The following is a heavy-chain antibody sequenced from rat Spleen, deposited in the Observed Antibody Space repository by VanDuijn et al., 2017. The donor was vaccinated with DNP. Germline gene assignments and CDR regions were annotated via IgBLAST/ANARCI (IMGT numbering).Heavy chain of an antibody. D-gene: IGHD1-4*01. Sequence: EVQLVVSGGGVVQPGRSLKLSCVGSGFTFSDYNMAWVRQAPKKGLEWVASIIYDGGRTHYRDAVKGRFTISRDNAKSTLYLQMDSLRSEDTATYYCATPGGTLAYWGQGTLVTVSS. CDR1: GFTFSDYN. CDR2: IIYDGGRT. CDR3: ATPGGTLAY. J-gene: IGHJ3*01. V-gene: IGHV5S10*01.